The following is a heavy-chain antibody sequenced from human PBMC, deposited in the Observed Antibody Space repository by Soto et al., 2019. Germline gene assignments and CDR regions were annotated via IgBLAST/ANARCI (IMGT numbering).Heavy chain of an antibody. D-gene: IGHD4-17*01. CDR2: IIPIFGTA. CDR1: GGTFSSYA. V-gene: IGHV1-69*13. Sequence: GASVKVSCKASGGTFSSYAISWVRQAPGQGLEWMGGIIPIFGTANYAQKFQGKVTITADESTSTAYMELSSLRSEDTAVYYCASTGSSHDYGDDGYYYYGMDVWGQGTTVTVSS. J-gene: IGHJ6*02. CDR3: ASTGSSHDYGDDGYYYYGMDV.